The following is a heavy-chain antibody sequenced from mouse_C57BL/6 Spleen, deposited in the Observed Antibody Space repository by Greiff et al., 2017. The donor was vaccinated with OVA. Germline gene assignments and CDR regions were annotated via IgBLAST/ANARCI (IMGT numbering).Heavy chain of an antibody. Sequence: QVQLQQSGAELARPGASVKLSCKASGYTFTSYGISWVKQRTGQGLEWIGEIYPRSGNTYYNEKFKGKATLTADKSSSTAYMELRSLTSEDSAVYFCAREDSSGYVRVCAMDYWGQGTSVTVSS. D-gene: IGHD3-2*02. J-gene: IGHJ4*01. CDR3: AREDSSGYVRVCAMDY. V-gene: IGHV1-81*01. CDR1: GYTFTSYG. CDR2: IYPRSGNT.